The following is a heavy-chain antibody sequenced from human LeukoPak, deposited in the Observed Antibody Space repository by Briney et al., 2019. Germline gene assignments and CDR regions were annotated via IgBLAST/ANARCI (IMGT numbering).Heavy chain of an antibody. CDR2: ISGSGGST. Sequence: GALRLSCAASGFTFSSYGMSWVRQAPGKGLEWVSAISGSGGSTYYADSVKGRFTIFRDNSKNTLYLQMNSLGAEDTAVYYCAKDLWDLRAGLGDAFDIWGQGTMVTVSS. D-gene: IGHD1-26*01. J-gene: IGHJ3*02. V-gene: IGHV3-23*01. CDR3: AKDLWDLRAGLGDAFDI. CDR1: GFTFSSYG.